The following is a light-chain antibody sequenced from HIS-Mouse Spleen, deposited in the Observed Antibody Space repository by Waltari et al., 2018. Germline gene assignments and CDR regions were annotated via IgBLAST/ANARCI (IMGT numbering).Light chain of an antibody. CDR1: QGISSA. V-gene: IGKV1-13*02. CDR2: DAS. J-gene: IGKJ4*01. Sequence: ALKLTQSPSSLSASVGDRVTITCRASQGISSALAWYQQKPGKAPKLLFYDASSLESGVPSRFSGSGSGTDFTLTISSLQPEDFATYYCQQFNSYPALTFGGGTKVEIK. CDR3: QQFNSYPALT.